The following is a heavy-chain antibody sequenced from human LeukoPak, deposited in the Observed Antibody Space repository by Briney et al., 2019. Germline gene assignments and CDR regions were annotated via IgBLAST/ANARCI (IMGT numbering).Heavy chain of an antibody. Sequence: ASVKVSCKVSGYTLTELSMHWVRQAPGKGLEWMGGFDPEDGETIYAQKFQGRVTMTEDTSTDTAYMELSSLRSEDTAVYYCANHRPYGSGSYYSYYYYYMDVWGKGTTVTISS. V-gene: IGHV1-24*01. CDR1: GYTLTELS. CDR2: FDPEDGET. CDR3: ANHRPYGSGSYYSYYYYYMDV. D-gene: IGHD3-10*01. J-gene: IGHJ6*03.